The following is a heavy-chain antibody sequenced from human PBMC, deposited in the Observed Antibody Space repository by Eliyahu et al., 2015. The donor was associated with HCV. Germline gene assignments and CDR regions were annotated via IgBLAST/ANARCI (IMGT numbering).Heavy chain of an antibody. V-gene: IGHV3-21*01. CDR2: ISSSSSYI. CDR1: GFSFRISA. J-gene: IGHJ4*02. D-gene: IGHD1-26*01. Sequence: ESGGGLVKPGGSLRLSCAASGFSFRISAMAWVRQAPGKGLEWVASISSSSSYIYYADSVKGRFTISRDNSKNSLYLQLNSLRAEDTAVYFCARDNGVGDTRYYLDYWGQGTVVTVSS. CDR3: ARDNGVGDTRYYLDY.